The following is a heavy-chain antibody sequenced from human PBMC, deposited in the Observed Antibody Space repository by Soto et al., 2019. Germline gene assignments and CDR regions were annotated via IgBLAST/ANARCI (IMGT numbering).Heavy chain of an antibody. CDR3: ARHLGGGYYTIDY. CDR1: GGSISSSSYY. Sequence: SETLSLTCTVSGGSISSSSYYWGWIRQPPGKGLEWIGSIYYSGSTYYNPSLKSRVTISVDTSKNQFSLKLSSVTAADTAVYYCARHLGGGYYTIDYWGQGTLVTVSS. D-gene: IGHD3-3*01. J-gene: IGHJ4*02. V-gene: IGHV4-39*01. CDR2: IYYSGST.